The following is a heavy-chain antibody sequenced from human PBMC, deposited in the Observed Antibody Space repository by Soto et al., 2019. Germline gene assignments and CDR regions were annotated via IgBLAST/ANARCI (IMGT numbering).Heavy chain of an antibody. D-gene: IGHD6-19*01. CDR1: GFTFSGYG. CDR2: IWYDGSNE. Sequence: QVQLVESGGGVVQPGRSLRLSCAASGFTFSGYGMHWVRQAPGKGLEWVAVIWYDGSNENYADTVKGRFTISRDNSKNTLYLQMNSLRDDDTAVYYCARRFSSGCYADYWGQGTLVTVSS. V-gene: IGHV3-33*01. CDR3: ARRFSSGCYADY. J-gene: IGHJ4*02.